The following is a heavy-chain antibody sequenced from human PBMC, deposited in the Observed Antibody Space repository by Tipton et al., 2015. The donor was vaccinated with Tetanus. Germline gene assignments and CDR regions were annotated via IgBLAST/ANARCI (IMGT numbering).Heavy chain of an antibody. V-gene: IGHV4-59*01. D-gene: IGHD4-17*01. CDR2: IYYSGST. Sequence: TLSLTCTVSGGSISSYYWSWIRQPPGKGLEWIGYIYYSGSTNYNPSLKSRVTISVDTSKNQFSLKLSSVTAADTAVYYCARGGRYDYGVQGWFYPWRQGTLVTVSS. CDR3: ARGGRYDYGVQGWFYP. J-gene: IGHJ5*02. CDR1: GGSISSYY.